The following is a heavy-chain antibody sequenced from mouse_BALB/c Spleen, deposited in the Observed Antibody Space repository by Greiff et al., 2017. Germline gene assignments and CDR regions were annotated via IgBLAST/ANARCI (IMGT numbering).Heavy chain of an antibody. CDR3: ARRVRWYFDV. D-gene: IGHD5-1*01. J-gene: IGHJ1*01. CDR1: GYSITSDYA. Sequence: EVQLQESGPGLVKPSQSLSLTCTVTGYSITSDYAWNWVRQFPGNKLEWMGYISYSGSTSYNPSLKSRISITRDTSKNQFFLQLNSVTTEDTATYYCARRVRWYFDVWGAGTTVTVSS. V-gene: IGHV3-2*02. CDR2: ISYSGST.